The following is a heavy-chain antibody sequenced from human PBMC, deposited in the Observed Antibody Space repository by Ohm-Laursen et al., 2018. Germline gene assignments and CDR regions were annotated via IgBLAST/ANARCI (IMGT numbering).Heavy chain of an antibody. CDR1: GFTFSSYW. V-gene: IGHV3-7*01. Sequence: SLRLSCAASGFTFSSYWMSWVRQAPGKGLEWVANIKQDGSEKYYVDSVKGRFTISRDNAKNSLYLQMNSLTAEDTAVYYCAKDEYYDFWSGYYRNYYYYGMDVWGQGTAVTVSS. D-gene: IGHD3-3*01. CDR2: IKQDGSEK. CDR3: AKDEYYDFWSGYYRNYYYYGMDV. J-gene: IGHJ6*02.